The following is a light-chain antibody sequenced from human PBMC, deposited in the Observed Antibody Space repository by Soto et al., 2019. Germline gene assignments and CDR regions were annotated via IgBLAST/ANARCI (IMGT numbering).Light chain of an antibody. CDR3: CSYAGSSTV. CDR2: EGS. Sequence: QSALTQPASGSGSPGQSITISCTGTSSDVGSYNLVSWYQQHPGKAPKLMIYEGSKRPSGVSNRFSGSKSGNTASLTISGLQAEDESDYYCCSYAGSSTVFGGGTKLTVL. V-gene: IGLV2-23*01. CDR1: SSDVGSYNL. J-gene: IGLJ2*01.